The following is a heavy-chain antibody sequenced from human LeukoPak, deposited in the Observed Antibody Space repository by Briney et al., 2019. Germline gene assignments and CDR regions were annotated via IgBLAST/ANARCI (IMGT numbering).Heavy chain of an antibody. D-gene: IGHD2/OR15-2a*01. V-gene: IGHV4-39*02. CDR1: GGSISSSSYY. Sequence: PSETLSLTCTVSGGSISSSSYYWGWIRQPPGKGLEWIGSIYYSGSTYYNPSLKSRVTISVDTSKNQFSLKLSSVTAADTAVYYCARESLSVYVDYWGQGTLVTVSS. CDR2: IYYSGST. J-gene: IGHJ4*02. CDR3: ARESLSVYVDY.